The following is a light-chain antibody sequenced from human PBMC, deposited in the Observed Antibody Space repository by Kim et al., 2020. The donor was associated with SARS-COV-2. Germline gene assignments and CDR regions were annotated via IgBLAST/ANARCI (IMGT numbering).Light chain of an antibody. CDR1: LSVTKY. CDR3: RQRAKWPPWT. Sequence: IVLTQSPANLSLSPGERATLSCSASLSVTKYLAWYQQRPGQPPSLLVYDTSNRPTGVPPRFSGSGSGTDFTLTSSGLEPEDSAVYFCRQRAKWPPWTLGQGTKVDIK. J-gene: IGKJ1*01. CDR2: DTS. V-gene: IGKV3-11*01.